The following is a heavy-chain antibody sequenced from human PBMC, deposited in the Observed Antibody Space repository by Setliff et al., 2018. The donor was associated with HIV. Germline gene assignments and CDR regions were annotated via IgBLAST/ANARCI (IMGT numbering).Heavy chain of an antibody. CDR3: ARGGANPSWFDS. CDR2: INAGNGDT. Sequence: ASVKVSCKTSGFTLSNYAIHWVRQAPGQGLEWMGWINAGNGDTRYSLKFQGRVTFTRDSSASTVYMEMSSLRSEDTAMFYCARGGANPSWFDSWGQGTLVTVSS. V-gene: IGHV1-3*01. CDR1: GFTLSNYA. D-gene: IGHD3-16*01. J-gene: IGHJ5*01.